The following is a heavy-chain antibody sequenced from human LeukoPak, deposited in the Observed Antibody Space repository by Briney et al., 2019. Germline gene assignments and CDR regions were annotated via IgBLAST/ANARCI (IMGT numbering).Heavy chain of an antibody. Sequence: PSETLSLTCAVYGGSFSGYYWSWIRQPPGKGLEWIGEINHSGSTNYNPSLKSRVTISVDTSKNQFSLKLSSVTAADTAVYYCASAQGGLLWGQGTLVTVSS. J-gene: IGHJ4*02. V-gene: IGHV4-34*01. CDR2: INHSGST. CDR1: GGSFSGYY. CDR3: ASAQGGLL. D-gene: IGHD2-15*01.